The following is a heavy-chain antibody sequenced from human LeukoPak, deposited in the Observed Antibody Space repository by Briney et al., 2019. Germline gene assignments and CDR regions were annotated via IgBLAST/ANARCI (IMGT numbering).Heavy chain of an antibody. V-gene: IGHV1-46*01. J-gene: IGHJ6*02. D-gene: IGHD2-21*02. CDR2: INPSGGST. Sequence: ASVKVSCKASGYTFTSYYMHWVRQAPGQGLEWMGIINPSGGSTSYAQKFQGRVTMTRDTSTSTVYMELSSLRSEDTAVYYCAIPSQHIVVVTAIPDYYYYGMDVWGQGTTVTVSS. CDR1: GYTFTSYY. CDR3: AIPSQHIVVVTAIPDYYYYGMDV.